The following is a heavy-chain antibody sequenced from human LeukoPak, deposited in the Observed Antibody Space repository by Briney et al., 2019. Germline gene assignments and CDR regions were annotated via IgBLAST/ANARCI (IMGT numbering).Heavy chain of an antibody. CDR3: AKDIRYSSSWSGFDP. J-gene: IGHJ5*02. Sequence: PAGSLRLSCAASGFTFDDYAMHWVRQAPGKGLEWVSGISWNSGSIGYADSVKGRFTISRDNAKNSLYLQMNSLRAEDTALYYCAKDIRYSSSWSGFDPWGQGTLVTVSS. CDR1: GFTFDDYA. V-gene: IGHV3-9*01. CDR2: ISWNSGSI. D-gene: IGHD6-13*01.